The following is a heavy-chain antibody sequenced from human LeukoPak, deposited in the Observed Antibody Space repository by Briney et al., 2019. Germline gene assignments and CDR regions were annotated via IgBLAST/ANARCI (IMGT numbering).Heavy chain of an antibody. D-gene: IGHD2-15*01. J-gene: IGHJ4*02. V-gene: IGHV1-18*01. CDR1: GYTFTSYG. CDR3: ARGGGGSSDY. Sequence: ASVKVSCKASGYTFTSYGISWVRQAPGQGLEWMGWISAYNGNTNYAQKFQGRVTITRNTSISTAYMELSSLRSEDTAVYYCARGGGGSSDYWGQGTLVTVSS. CDR2: ISAYNGNT.